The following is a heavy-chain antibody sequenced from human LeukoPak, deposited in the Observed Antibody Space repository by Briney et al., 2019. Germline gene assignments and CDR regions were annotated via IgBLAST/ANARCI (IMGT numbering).Heavy chain of an antibody. CDR2: INHSGST. D-gene: IGHD3-10*01. J-gene: IGHJ4*02. V-gene: IGHV4-34*01. Sequence: SETLSLTCAVYGGSFSGYYWSWIRQPPGKGLEWIGEINHSGSTNYNPSLKSRVTISVDTSKNQFSLKLSSVTAADTAVYYCASLPVPYYYGSSYWGQGTPVTVSS. CDR1: GGSFSGYY. CDR3: ASLPVPYYYGSSY.